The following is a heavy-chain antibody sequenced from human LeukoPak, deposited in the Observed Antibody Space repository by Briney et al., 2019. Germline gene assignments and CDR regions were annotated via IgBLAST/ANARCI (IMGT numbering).Heavy chain of an antibody. Sequence: SETLSLTCTVSGGSISSYYWGWIRQPPGKGLEWIGSIYYSGSTYYNPSLKSRVTISVDTSKNQFSLKLSSVTAADTAVYYCARSPRQASWFDPWGQGTLVTVSS. V-gene: IGHV4-39*01. CDR2: IYYSGST. CDR1: GGSISSYY. J-gene: IGHJ5*02. CDR3: ARSPRQASWFDP. D-gene: IGHD5-12*01.